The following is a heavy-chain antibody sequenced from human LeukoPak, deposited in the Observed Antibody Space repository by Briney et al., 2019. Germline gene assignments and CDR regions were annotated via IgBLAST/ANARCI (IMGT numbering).Heavy chain of an antibody. D-gene: IGHD7-27*01. V-gene: IGHV4-34*01. CDR3: ARGPWGNYFDY. J-gene: IGHJ4*02. CDR2: INHSGST. Sequence: SSETLSLTCAVYGGSFSGYYWSWIRQPPGKGLEWIGEINHSGSTNYNPSLKSRVTISVDTSKNQFSLKLSSVTAADTAVYHCARGPWGNYFDYWGQGTLVTVSS. CDR1: GGSFSGYY.